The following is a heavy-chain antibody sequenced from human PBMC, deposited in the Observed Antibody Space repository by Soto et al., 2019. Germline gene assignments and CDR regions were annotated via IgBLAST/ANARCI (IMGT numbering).Heavy chain of an antibody. D-gene: IGHD6-13*01. V-gene: IGHV4-59*08. J-gene: IGHJ2*01. CDR2: IYYSGST. CDR1: GGSISSYY. CDR3: ARQKQQLVPGYFDL. Sequence: QVQLQESGPGLVKPSETLSLTCTVSGGSISSYYWSWIRQPPGKGLEWIGYIYYSGSTNYNPSLKSRGTISVDTSTNQFSLKLSSVTAADTAVYYCARQKQQLVPGYFDLWGRGTLVTVSS.